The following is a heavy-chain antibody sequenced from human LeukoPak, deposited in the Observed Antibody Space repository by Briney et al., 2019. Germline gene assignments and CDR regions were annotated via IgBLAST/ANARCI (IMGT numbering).Heavy chain of an antibody. CDR2: IISIFGTA. CDR3: ARGEADLGFDP. D-gene: IGHD2-15*01. CDR1: GYTFTSYY. Sequence: SVKVSCKASGYTFTSYYMHWVRQAPGQGLEWMGGIISIFGTANYAQKFQGRVTITADESTSTAYMELSSLGSEDTAVYYCARGEADLGFDPWGQGTLVTVSS. V-gene: IGHV1-69*13. J-gene: IGHJ5*02.